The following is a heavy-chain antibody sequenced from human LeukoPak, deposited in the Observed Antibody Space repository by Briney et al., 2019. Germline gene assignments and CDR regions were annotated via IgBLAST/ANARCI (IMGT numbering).Heavy chain of an antibody. CDR3: VKDHGYSSGWYVRGFNY. D-gene: IGHD6-19*01. CDR2: ISSSGGSK. CDR1: GFTSSGYA. J-gene: IGHJ4*02. Sequence: GGSLRLSCSASGFTSSGYAMHWVRQAPGKGLEYVSAISSSGGSKHYADSVKGRFTISRDNSKSTLHLQMSSLRTEDTAVYYCVKDHGYSSGWYVRGFNYWGQGTLVTVSS. V-gene: IGHV3-64D*06.